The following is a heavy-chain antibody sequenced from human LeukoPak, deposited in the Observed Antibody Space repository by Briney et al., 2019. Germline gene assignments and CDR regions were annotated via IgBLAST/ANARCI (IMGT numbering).Heavy chain of an antibody. D-gene: IGHD1-26*01. CDR1: GFTFSRHG. V-gene: IGHV3-30*03. J-gene: IGHJ4*02. CDR3: ARGIVGPTGDY. CDR2: ISYDGSDK. Sequence: PGGSLRLSCAASGFTFSRHGMHWVRQAPGKGLEWVAVISYDGSDKYYADSVKGRFTISRDTSKNTLYLQMNSLRAEDTAVYYCARGIVGPTGDYWGQGTLVTVSS.